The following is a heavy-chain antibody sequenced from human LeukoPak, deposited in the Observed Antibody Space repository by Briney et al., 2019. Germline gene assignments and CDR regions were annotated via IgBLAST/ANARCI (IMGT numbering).Heavy chain of an antibody. Sequence: SETLSLTCTVAGGSISSYYWSWIRQPPGKVRGWIGYIYYSGSTNYNPSLKSRVTISVDTSKDQFSLKRSSVTAADTAVYYCASSYPSDPNGSYGGAFDIWGQGTMVTVSS. CDR2: IYYSGST. CDR1: GGSISSYY. V-gene: IGHV4-59*08. D-gene: IGHD1-26*01. CDR3: ASSYPSDPNGSYGGAFDI. J-gene: IGHJ3*02.